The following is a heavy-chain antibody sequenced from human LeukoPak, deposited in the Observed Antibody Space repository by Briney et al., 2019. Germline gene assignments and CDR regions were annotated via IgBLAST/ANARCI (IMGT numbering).Heavy chain of an antibody. CDR3: ARLASGSYGPLTPFDY. Sequence: PSETLSLTCTVSGGYINSGDYCWSWVRQPPGKGLEWIGYIHHSGSTFYGPSFRGRLSLSVDMPKSQFSLTLSSVNAADTAVYYSARLASGSYGPLTPFDYWGQGTLVTVSS. CDR2: IHHSGST. J-gene: IGHJ4*02. CDR1: GGYINSGDYC. V-gene: IGHV4-30-4*01. D-gene: IGHD1-26*01.